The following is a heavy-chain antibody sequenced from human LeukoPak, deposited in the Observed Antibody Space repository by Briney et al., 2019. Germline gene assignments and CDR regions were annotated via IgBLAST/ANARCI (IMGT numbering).Heavy chain of an antibody. J-gene: IGHJ4*02. Sequence: ASVTVSCKASGYTFTNYDINWVRQATGQGLEWMGWMNPNNGNTGSAQNFQGRLTMTRNTSISTAYMELSSLRSDDTAVYCCARVPPGRANYWGQGTLVTVSS. V-gene: IGHV1-8*01. CDR1: GYTFTNYD. CDR3: ARVPPGRANY. D-gene: IGHD2-15*01. CDR2: MNPNNGNT.